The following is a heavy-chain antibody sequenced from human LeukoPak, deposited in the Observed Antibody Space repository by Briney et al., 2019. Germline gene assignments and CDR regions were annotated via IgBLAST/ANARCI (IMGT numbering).Heavy chain of an antibody. V-gene: IGHV3-66*02. D-gene: IGHD1-26*01. Sequence: PGGSLRLSCAASGFTVGNNYMSWVRQAPGKGLEWVSVIYSDGSTYYSDSVKARFTISRDNSKNPLYLQMNSLRADDTAVYYCARDPGGGPTHGYWGQGTLVTVSS. CDR3: ARDPGGGPTHGY. J-gene: IGHJ4*02. CDR2: IYSDGST. CDR1: GFTVGNNY.